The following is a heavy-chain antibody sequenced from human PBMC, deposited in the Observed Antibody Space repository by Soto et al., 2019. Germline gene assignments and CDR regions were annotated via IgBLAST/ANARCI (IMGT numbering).Heavy chain of an antibody. J-gene: IGHJ4*02. Sequence: QDQLVQSGAEMKKPGASVKVSCKASGYIFTSYEINWVRQAPGQGLEWMGWINTYNGNTNYAQNFQGRVTLTTDTSTTTAYMELRSLSFDDTAVYYSARDQGRYCSGGSCLRLSLWGQGTLVAVSS. CDR3: ARDQGRYCSGGSCLRLSL. D-gene: IGHD2-15*01. V-gene: IGHV1-18*01. CDR2: INTYNGNT. CDR1: GYIFTSYE.